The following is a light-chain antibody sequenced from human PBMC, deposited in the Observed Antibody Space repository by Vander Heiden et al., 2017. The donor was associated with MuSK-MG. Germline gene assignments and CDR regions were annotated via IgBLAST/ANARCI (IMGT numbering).Light chain of an antibody. CDR3: QSYDSSLCGVV. V-gene: IGLV1-40*01. J-gene: IGLJ2*01. CDR1: SSNIGAGNE. Sequence: QPVLTQPRSLPGAPGQRVTIPRTGSSSNIGAGNEVHRYQQPPGTAPNLPIYENSIRPPGVPDRFSGSKSGTSASLAITGLQAEDEADYYCQSYDSSLCGVVFGGGTKLTVL. CDR2: ENS.